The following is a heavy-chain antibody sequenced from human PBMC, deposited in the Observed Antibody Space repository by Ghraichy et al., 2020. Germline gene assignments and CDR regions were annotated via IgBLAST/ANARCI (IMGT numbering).Heavy chain of an antibody. J-gene: IGHJ4*02. V-gene: IGHV3-30*03. CDR2: ISYDGNNI. CDR1: GFIFSNYG. D-gene: IGHD3-22*01. CDR3: AFGYYDSTASQPHFDY. Sequence: GGSLRLSCAASGFIFSNYGMHWVRQAPGRGLEWVAVISYDGNNIYRDSVKGRFSISRDNSKNTLYLQMNSLRDEDTAIYYCAFGYYDSTASQPHFDYWGQGTLVTVSS.